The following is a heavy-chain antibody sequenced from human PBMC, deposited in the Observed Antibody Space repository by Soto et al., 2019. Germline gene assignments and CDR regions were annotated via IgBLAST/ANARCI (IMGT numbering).Heavy chain of an antibody. Sequence: GGSLRLSCAASGCTFSSYAISWVRQAPGKGLEWVSAISGSGGSTYYADSVKGRFTISRDNSKNTLYLQMNSLRAEDTAVYYCAKLQWLRFLSAFDIWGQGTMVTVSS. CDR3: AKLQWLRFLSAFDI. CDR2: ISGSGGST. CDR1: GCTFSSYA. J-gene: IGHJ3*02. D-gene: IGHD5-12*01. V-gene: IGHV3-23*01.